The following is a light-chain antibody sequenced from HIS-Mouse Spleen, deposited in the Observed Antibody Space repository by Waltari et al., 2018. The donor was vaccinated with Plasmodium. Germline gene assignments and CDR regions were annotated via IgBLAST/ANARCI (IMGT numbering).Light chain of an antibody. CDR2: AAS. V-gene: IGKV1-8*01. CDR1: QGSSSY. J-gene: IGKJ4*01. CDR3: EQYYSYLLT. Sequence: AIRMTQSPSSFSASTGDRVTITCRASQGSSSYLAWYQQNPGKAPKLLIYAASTLQSGVPSRFSGSGSGTDFTLTISCLQSEDFATYYCEQYYSYLLTFGGGTKVEIK.